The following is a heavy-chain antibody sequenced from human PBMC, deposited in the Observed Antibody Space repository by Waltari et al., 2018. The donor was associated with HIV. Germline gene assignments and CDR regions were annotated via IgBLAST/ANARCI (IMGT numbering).Heavy chain of an antibody. V-gene: IGHV3-48*01. J-gene: IGHJ4*02. Sequence: EVQLVESGGGLVQPGGSLRLSCAASGFTFTSYGMTWVRQAPGKGLDWVSFISSSSSTIYDADSVKGRFTISRDNAKNSLYLQMNSLRAEDTAVYYCARETYYYDSSGPYFDYWGQGTLVTVSS. CDR3: ARETYYYDSSGPYFDY. CDR2: ISSSSSTI. D-gene: IGHD3-22*01. CDR1: GFTFTSYG.